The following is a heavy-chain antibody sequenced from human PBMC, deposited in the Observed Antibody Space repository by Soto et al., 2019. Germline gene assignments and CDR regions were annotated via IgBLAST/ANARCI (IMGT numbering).Heavy chain of an antibody. Sequence: QVQLVQSGAEVKKPGSSVKVSCKVSGGTFSSYAISCVRQAPGQGLEWMGGIIPVFGTANYAQKFQGRVTIIADESTSTDYMELSSLRSEDTAVYYCARMQKLLAGPPRSGDTYYYYYGMDVWGQGTTVTVSS. J-gene: IGHJ6*02. CDR2: IIPVFGTA. V-gene: IGHV1-69*01. CDR3: ARMQKLLAGPPRSGDTYYYYYGMDV. CDR1: GGTFSSYA. D-gene: IGHD6-19*01.